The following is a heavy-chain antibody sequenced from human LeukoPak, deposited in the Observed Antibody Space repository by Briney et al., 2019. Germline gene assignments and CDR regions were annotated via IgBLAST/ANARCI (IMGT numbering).Heavy chain of an antibody. D-gene: IGHD3-10*01. V-gene: IGHV3-33*06. CDR1: GFTFSSYG. CDR3: AKDSYYGSGSYYFDY. J-gene: IGHJ4*02. CDR2: IWYDGSNK. Sequence: GGSLRLSCAASGFTFSSYGMHWVRQAPGKGLEWVAVIWYDGSNKYYADSVQGRFTISRDNSKNTLYLQMNSLRAEDTAVYYCAKDSYYGSGSYYFDYWGQGTLVTVSS.